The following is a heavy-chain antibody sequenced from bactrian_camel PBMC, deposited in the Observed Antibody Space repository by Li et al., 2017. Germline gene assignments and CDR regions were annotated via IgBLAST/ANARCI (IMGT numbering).Heavy chain of an antibody. CDR1: GISNGRNC. D-gene: IGHD8*01. J-gene: IGHJ4*01. V-gene: IGHV3-3*01. CDR2: IYEGDGSV. CDR3: AADAGPCLGRRTWTSSYRYDY. Sequence: HVQLVESGGGSVQAGGSLRLSCAASGISNGRNCLAWFRQTSSKEREVVALIYEGDGSVYYADSVKGRFTISPDNAKNTVYLQMNSLKPEDTAMYECAADAGPCLGRRTWTSSYRYDYWGQGTQVTVS.